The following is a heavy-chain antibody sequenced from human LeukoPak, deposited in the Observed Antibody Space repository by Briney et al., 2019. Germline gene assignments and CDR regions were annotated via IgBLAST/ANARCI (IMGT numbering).Heavy chain of an antibody. CDR1: GLTFSSYA. J-gene: IGHJ4*02. CDR2: ISGSGGST. D-gene: IGHD6-13*01. V-gene: IGHV3-23*01. Sequence: GGSLRLSCAASGLTFSSYAMSWVRQAPGKGLEWVSAISGSGGSTYYADSVKGRFTISRDNSKNTLYLRMNSLRAEDTAVYYCAKDHRYSSSWYPGYWGQGTLVTVSS. CDR3: AKDHRYSSSWYPGY.